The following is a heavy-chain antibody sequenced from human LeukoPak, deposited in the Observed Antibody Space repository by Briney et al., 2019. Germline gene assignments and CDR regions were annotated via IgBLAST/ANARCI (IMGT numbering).Heavy chain of an antibody. Sequence: ASVKVSCKASGYTFTGYYFYWLRQTPGQGLEWMGWISAYNGDTNYAQKLQGRVTMTRDTSTSTAYMELRSLRSDDTAVYYCARADIVVVPAAPFYFDYWGQGTLVTVSS. CDR2: ISAYNGDT. CDR1: GYTFTGYY. CDR3: ARADIVVVPAAPFYFDY. V-gene: IGHV1-18*04. J-gene: IGHJ4*02. D-gene: IGHD2-2*01.